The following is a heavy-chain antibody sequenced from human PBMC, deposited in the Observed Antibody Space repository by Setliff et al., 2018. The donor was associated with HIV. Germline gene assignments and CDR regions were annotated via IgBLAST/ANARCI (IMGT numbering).Heavy chain of an antibody. D-gene: IGHD3-10*01. CDR1: GGSIRNEDYF. CDR3: ARGGGRVVRGLMGMYYFDY. V-gene: IGHV4-61*02. J-gene: IGHJ4*02. CDR2: FYTSGST. Sequence: PSETLSLTCTVSGGSIRNEDYFWSWIRQPAGKGLEWIGRFYTSGSTNYNPPFKSRVTISEGTSENQFSLKLTSVTAADTALYYGARGGGRVVRGLMGMYYFDYWGQGILVTVSS.